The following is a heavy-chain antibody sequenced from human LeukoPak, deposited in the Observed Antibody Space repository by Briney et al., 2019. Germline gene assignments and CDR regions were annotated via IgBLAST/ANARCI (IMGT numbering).Heavy chain of an antibody. J-gene: IGHJ4*02. CDR2: ISTSGITI. D-gene: IGHD5-12*01. CDR1: GFTFSSYS. V-gene: IGHV3-48*04. Sequence: GGSLRLSCAASGFTFSSYSMNWVRQAPGTGPEWVSYISTSGITIYYADSVKGRFTISRDNAKNSLYLQMNSLRAEDTAVYYCAREMGGYPFDYWGQGTLVTVSS. CDR3: AREMGGYPFDY.